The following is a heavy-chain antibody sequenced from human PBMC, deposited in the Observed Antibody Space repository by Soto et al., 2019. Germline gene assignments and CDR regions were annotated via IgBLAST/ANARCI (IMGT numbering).Heavy chain of an antibody. CDR2: IIPIFGTA. CDR1: GGTFSSYA. CDR3: ARGGLRYCSSTSCYAVGWFDP. J-gene: IGHJ5*02. V-gene: IGHV1-69*01. D-gene: IGHD2-2*01. Sequence: QVQLVQSGAEVKKPGSSVKVSCKASGGTFSSYAISWVRQAPGQGLEWMGGIIPIFGTANYAQKFQGRVTITADESTSTAYMELSSLRSEDTAVYYCARGGLRYCSSTSCYAVGWFDPWGQGTLVTVSP.